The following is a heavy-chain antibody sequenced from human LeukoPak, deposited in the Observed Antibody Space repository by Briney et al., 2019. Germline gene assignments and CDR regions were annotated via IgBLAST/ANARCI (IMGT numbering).Heavy chain of an antibody. D-gene: IGHD2-15*01. CDR2: IKQDGSEK. J-gene: IGHJ4*02. Sequence: GGPLRLSCAASGFTFSSYWMSWVRQAPGKGLEWVANIKQDGSEKYYVDSVKGRFTISRDNAKNSLYLQMNSLRAEDTAVYCCARARGRYCSGGSCFWSDYWGQGTLVTVSS. CDR3: ARARGRYCSGGSCFWSDY. CDR1: GFTFSSYW. V-gene: IGHV3-7*03.